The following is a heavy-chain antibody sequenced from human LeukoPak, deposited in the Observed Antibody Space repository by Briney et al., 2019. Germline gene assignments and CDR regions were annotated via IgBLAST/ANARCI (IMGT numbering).Heavy chain of an antibody. CDR3: ARDRSSGSMVDAFDI. V-gene: IGHV4-59*01. CDR1: GGSISDYY. J-gene: IGHJ3*02. D-gene: IGHD6-19*01. CDR2: T. Sequence: SETLSLTCTVSGGSISDYYWSWIRQPPGKGLEWIGCTNYNPSLKSRVTISVDMSKNQFSLKLSSVTAADTAIYYCARDRSSGSMVDAFDIWGQGTMVTVSS.